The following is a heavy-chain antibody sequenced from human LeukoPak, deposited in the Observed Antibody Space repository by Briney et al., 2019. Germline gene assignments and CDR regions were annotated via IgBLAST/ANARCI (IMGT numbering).Heavy chain of an antibody. D-gene: IGHD4-17*01. CDR1: GLTFSSYE. J-gene: IGHJ4*02. CDR2: IGPSGVNI. V-gene: IGHV3-48*03. Sequence: GGSLRLSCAASGLTFSSYEMNWVRQAPGKGLEWVSYIGPSGVNIYYADSVRGRFTISRDNAKSSVYLQMDSLTAEDTAIYYCATPYGRDYWGQGTPVTVSS. CDR3: ATPYGRDY.